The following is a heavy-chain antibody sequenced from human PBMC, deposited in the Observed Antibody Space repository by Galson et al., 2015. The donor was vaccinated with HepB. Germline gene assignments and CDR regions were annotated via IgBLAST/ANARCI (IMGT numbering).Heavy chain of an antibody. CDR1: GYTFTNYW. J-gene: IGHJ6*02. V-gene: IGHV5-10-1*01. CDR3: SRRYFSSSSCSGAHCFYYCLYV. CDR2: IDPSDSYS. Sequence: QSGAEVKNPGESLRISCEGSGYTFTNYWITWVRRVPGKGLEWLGRIDPSDSYSNYNPSFEGHVTISVDTSIATAYLQWSSLTVLDSACYYCSRRYFSSSSCSGAHCFYYCLYVSGQASPFTVSS. D-gene: IGHD2-2*01.